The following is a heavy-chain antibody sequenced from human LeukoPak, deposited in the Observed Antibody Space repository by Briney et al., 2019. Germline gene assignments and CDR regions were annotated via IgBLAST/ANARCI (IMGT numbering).Heavy chain of an antibody. J-gene: IGHJ6*03. Sequence: SETLSLTCTVSGGSISSSSYYWGWIRQPAGKGLEWIGRIYTSGSTNYNPSLKSRVTISVDTSKNQFSLKLSSVTAADTAVYYCAGPAGTTKYYYMDVWGKGTTVTVSS. CDR3: AGPAGTTKYYYMDV. CDR2: IYTSGST. V-gene: IGHV4-61*02. CDR1: GGSISSSSYY. D-gene: IGHD4-17*01.